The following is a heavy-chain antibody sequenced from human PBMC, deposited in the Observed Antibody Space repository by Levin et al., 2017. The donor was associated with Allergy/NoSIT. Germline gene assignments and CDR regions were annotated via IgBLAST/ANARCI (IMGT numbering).Heavy chain of an antibody. CDR2: IKEDGSEE. CDR3: GRIIALAGEAYDI. V-gene: IGHV3-7*01. D-gene: IGHD6-19*01. CDR1: GFTFRTYW. J-gene: IGHJ3*02. Sequence: PGGSLRLSCAASGFTFRTYWMTWIRQAPGKGLEWVANIKEDGSEEYYADSVKGRFTISRDNAENSLYLQMNSLRADDTAVYYCGRIIALAGEAYDIRGQGTKVTVSS.